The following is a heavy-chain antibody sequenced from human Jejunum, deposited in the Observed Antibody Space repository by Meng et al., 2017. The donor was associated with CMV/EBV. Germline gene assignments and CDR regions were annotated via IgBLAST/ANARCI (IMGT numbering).Heavy chain of an antibody. V-gene: IGHV4-4*07. CDR3: ARTFREYSYGYDS. CDR1: GGSGSNYC. CDR2: IYATETI. Sequence: LQRWGPGRVTLTEALSRSCTCSGGSGSNYCWSWIRQSAGKGLEWIGRIYATETISYSPSLESRVTMSLDTSKKQFSLKVNSVTAADTAVYSCARTFREYSYGYDSWGQGTLVTVSS. J-gene: IGHJ5*01. D-gene: IGHD5-18*01.